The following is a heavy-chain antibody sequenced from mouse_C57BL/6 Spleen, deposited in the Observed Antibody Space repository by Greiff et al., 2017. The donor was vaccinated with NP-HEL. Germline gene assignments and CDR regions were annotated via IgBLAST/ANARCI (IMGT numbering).Heavy chain of an antibody. V-gene: IGHV1-62-2*01. J-gene: IGHJ2*01. CDR1: GYTFTEYS. CDR3: ARHERNSYYFDD. CDR2: FYPGSGST. Sequence: VQLQQSGAELVKPGASVKLSCKASGYTFTEYSIHWVKQRPGQGLEWIGWFYPGSGSTNYNEKFKDKATLTADKSSSTVYMELSRLTSEDSAVYFCARHERNSYYFDDWGQGTTLTVSS.